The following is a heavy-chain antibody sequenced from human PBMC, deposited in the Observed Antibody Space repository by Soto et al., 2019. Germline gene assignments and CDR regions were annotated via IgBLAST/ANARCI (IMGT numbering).Heavy chain of an antibody. CDR2: XXXXXXX. J-gene: IGHJ6*02. CDR1: GGSFSGYY. CDR3: ARGRSIAAYYYYYGMDV. Sequence: PSETLSLTCAVYGGSFSGYYWSWIRQPPGKGLEWIGXXXXXXXXXXXXXLKSRVTISVDTSKNQFSLKLSSVTAADTAVYYCARGRSIAAYYYYYGMDVWGQGTTVTVSS. D-gene: IGHD6-6*01. V-gene: IGHV4-34*01.